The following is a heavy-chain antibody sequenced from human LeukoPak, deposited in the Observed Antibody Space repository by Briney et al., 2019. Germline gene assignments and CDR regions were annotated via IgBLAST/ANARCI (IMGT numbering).Heavy chain of an antibody. CDR1: GFTFSSHA. CDR2: ISYDGSNK. Sequence: GGSLRLSCAASGFTFSSHAMHWVRQAPGKGLEWVAVISYDGSNKYYADSVKGRFTISRDNSKNTLYLQMNSLRAEDTAVYYCARGDYYFDYWGQGTLVTVSS. CDR3: ARGDYYFDY. V-gene: IGHV3-30*04. J-gene: IGHJ4*02.